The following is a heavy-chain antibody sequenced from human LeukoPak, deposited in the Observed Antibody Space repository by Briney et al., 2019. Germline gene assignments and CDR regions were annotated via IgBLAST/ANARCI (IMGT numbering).Heavy chain of an antibody. D-gene: IGHD4/OR15-4a*01. CDR1: GDSISSSFYY. V-gene: IGHV4-39*07. CDR3: ARESFEEPGTMDH. CDR2: IYYGGGT. Sequence: SETLSLTCTVSGDSISSSFYYWGWIRQPPGKGLEWIGSIYYGGGTHYNPSLKSRATIFLDTSMNQFSLRLTSVTAADTALYFCARESFEEPGTMDHWGQGTLVSVSS. J-gene: IGHJ4*02.